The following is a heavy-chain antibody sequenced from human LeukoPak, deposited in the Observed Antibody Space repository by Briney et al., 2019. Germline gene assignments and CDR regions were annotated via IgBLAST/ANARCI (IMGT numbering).Heavy chain of an antibody. CDR2: ISAYNSDT. V-gene: IGHV1-18*01. CDR1: GYDFAIYG. CDR3: ARGADANSYHEYNYLDP. D-gene: IGHD2-2*01. Sequence: ASLKVSCKTSGYDFAIYGITWVRQAPGQGLEWMGWISAYNSDTYYAQKFKDRVTMTRDSSTATVYMEIKSLTFDDTAVYYCARGADANSYHEYNYLDPWGQGTLVTVPS. J-gene: IGHJ5*02.